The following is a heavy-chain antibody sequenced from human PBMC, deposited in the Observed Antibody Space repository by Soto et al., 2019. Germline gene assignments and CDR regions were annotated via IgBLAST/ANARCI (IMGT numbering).Heavy chain of an antibody. CDR2: IYYSGST. Sequence: SETLSLTCTVSGGSISSSSYYWGWIRQPPGKGLEWIGSIYYSGSTYYNPSLKSRVTISVDTSKNQFSLKLSSVTAADTAVYYCARPYYYGSGSYWGIPPGYYGMDVWGQGTTVPSP. D-gene: IGHD3-10*01. CDR1: GGSISSSSYY. CDR3: ARPYYYGSGSYWGIPPGYYGMDV. J-gene: IGHJ6*02. V-gene: IGHV4-39*01.